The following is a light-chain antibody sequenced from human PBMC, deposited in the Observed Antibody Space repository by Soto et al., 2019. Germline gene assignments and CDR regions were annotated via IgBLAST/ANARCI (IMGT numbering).Light chain of an antibody. J-gene: IGLJ1*01. Sequence: QSVLTQPPSASGSPGQSVTISCSGTSSDVGGYKYVSWYQQRPGKVPKLMFYEVSRRPSGVPDRFSGSKSGNTSSLTVSWLQAEDEADYYCSSYAGSNTDYVFGTGTKVAVL. V-gene: IGLV2-8*01. CDR2: EVS. CDR1: SSDVGGYKY. CDR3: SSYAGSNTDYV.